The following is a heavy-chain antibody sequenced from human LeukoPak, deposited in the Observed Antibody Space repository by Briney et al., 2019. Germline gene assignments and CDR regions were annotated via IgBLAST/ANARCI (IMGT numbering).Heavy chain of an antibody. D-gene: IGHD6-13*01. J-gene: IGHJ4*02. V-gene: IGHV3-7*01. CDR3: ARGGRIAPAY. CDR1: GFTFSSYA. CDR2: IKQDGSEK. Sequence: GGSLRLSCAASGFTFSSYAMSWVRQAPGKGLEWVANIKQDGSEKYYVDSVKGRFTISRDNAKNSLYLQMNSLRAEDTAVYYCARGGRIAPAYWGQGTLVTVSS.